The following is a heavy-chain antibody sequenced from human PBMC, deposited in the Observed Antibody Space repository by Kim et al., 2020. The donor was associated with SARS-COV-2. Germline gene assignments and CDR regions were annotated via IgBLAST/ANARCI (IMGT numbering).Heavy chain of an antibody. V-gene: IGHV3-48*02. Sequence: GGSLRLSCATSGFTFSAYDMNWVRQAPGKGLEWLSFITKSSATIYYADSVQGRFTISRDNAKNSLYLQMNSLRDEDTALYYCVRDRMGGAFDIWGQGTMVAGSS. CDR1: GFTFSAYD. CDR2: ITKSSATI. J-gene: IGHJ3*02. CDR3: VRDRMGGAFDI. D-gene: IGHD3-16*01.